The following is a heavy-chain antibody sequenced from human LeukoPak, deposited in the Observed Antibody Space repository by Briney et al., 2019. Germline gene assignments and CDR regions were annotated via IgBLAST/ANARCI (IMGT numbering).Heavy chain of an antibody. Sequence: KPGGSLRLSCAASGFTFSNAWMTWVRQIPGKGLEWVGRIKSKTDGGTTDYAAPVKGIFTISRDDSKNMLYLQMNSLKVEDTAVYYCTADRPGMSTSTGIDHWGQGTLVTVSS. J-gene: IGHJ4*02. V-gene: IGHV3-15*05. D-gene: IGHD2-2*01. CDR3: TADRPGMSTSTGIDH. CDR1: GFTFSNAW. CDR2: IKSKTDGGTT.